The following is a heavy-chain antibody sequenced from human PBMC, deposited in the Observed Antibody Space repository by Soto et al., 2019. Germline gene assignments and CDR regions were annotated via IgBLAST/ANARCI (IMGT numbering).Heavy chain of an antibody. CDR3: ARVIGGYGGNSGYFDY. Sequence: QVQLVESGGGVVQPGRSLRLSCAASGFTFSSYAMHWVRQAPGKGLEWVAVISYDGSNKYYADSVKGRFTISRDNSKNTVYLQMNSLRAEDTAVYYCARVIGGYGGNSGYFDYWGQGTLVTVSS. CDR2: ISYDGSNK. V-gene: IGHV3-30-3*01. CDR1: GFTFSSYA. D-gene: IGHD1-26*01. J-gene: IGHJ4*02.